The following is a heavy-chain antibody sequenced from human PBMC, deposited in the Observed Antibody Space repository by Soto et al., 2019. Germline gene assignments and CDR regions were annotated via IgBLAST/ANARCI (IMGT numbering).Heavy chain of an antibody. CDR3: ARGESYDFWSGHYRDYYYGMDV. CDR1: GDSVSSNSAA. Sequence: PSQTLSLTCAISGDSVSSNSAAWNWIRQSPSRGLEWLGMTYYRSKWYNDYAVSVKSRITINPDTSKNQFSLQLNSVTPEDTAVYYCARGESYDFWSGHYRDYYYGMDVWGQGTTVTVSS. V-gene: IGHV6-1*01. D-gene: IGHD3-3*01. J-gene: IGHJ6*02. CDR2: TYYRSKWYN.